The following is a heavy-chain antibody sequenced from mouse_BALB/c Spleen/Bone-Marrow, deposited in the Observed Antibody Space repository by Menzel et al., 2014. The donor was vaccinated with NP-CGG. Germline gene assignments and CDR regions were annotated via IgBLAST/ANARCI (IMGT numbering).Heavy chain of an antibody. V-gene: IGHV4-1*02. J-gene: IGHJ3*01. CDR2: INPDSSTI. D-gene: IGHD1-2*01. Sequence: EAKVEESGGGLVQPGGSLKLSCAASGFDFSRYWMSWVQQAPGKGLEWIGEINPDSSTINYTPSLKDKFIISRDNAKNTLYLQMSKVRSEDTALYYCASLHYYGFFAYWGQGTLVTISA. CDR3: ASLHYYGFFAY. CDR1: GFDFSRYW.